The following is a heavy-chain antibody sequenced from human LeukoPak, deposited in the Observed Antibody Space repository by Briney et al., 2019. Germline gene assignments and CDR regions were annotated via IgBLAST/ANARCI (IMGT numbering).Heavy chain of an antibody. CDR2: IYSSGGT. CDR3: ARVHYGEYATWFDP. J-gene: IGHJ5*02. CDR1: GGSLSSDSYY. Sequence: SETLSLTCTVSGGSLSSDSYYWSWIRQPAGKGLEWIGRIYSSGGTKYNPSLKSRVTISIDTSKNQFSLKLSSVTAADTAVYYCARVHYGEYATWFDPWGQGTLVTVSS. V-gene: IGHV4-61*02. D-gene: IGHD4-17*01.